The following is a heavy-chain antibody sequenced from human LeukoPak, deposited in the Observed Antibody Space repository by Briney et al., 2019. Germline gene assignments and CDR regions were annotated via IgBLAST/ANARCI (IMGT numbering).Heavy chain of an antibody. V-gene: IGHV3-23*01. D-gene: IGHD3-10*01. Sequence: GGSLRLSCAASGFSFSTFDMSWVRQAPGKGLEWVSVMLGRRDNTYYADSVKGRFTISRDNSQNTLYPQMNSLRADDTAVYFCVKGAWLDYWGQGTLVTVSS. CDR3: VKGAWLDY. CDR1: GFSFSTFD. CDR2: MLGRRDNT. J-gene: IGHJ4*02.